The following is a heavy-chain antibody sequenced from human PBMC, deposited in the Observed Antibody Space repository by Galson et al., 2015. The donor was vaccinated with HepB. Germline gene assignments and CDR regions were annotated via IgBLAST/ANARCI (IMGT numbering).Heavy chain of an antibody. CDR3: ARDRGIAAAGAPGDY. CDR2: ISSSSSYI. Sequence: SLRLSCAASGFTFSCYSMNWVRQAPGKGLEWVSSISSSSSYIYYADSVKGRFTISRDNAKNSLYLQMNSLRAEDTAVYYCARDRGIAAAGAPGDYWGQGTLVTVSS. J-gene: IGHJ4*02. V-gene: IGHV3-21*01. D-gene: IGHD6-13*01. CDR1: GFTFSCYS.